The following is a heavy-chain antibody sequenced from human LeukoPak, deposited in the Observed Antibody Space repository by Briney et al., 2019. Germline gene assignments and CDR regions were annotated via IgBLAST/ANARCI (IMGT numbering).Heavy chain of an antibody. V-gene: IGHV4-39*07. Sequence: PSETLSLTCTVSGGSISSSSYYWGWIRQPPGKGLEWIGSIYYSGSTYYNPSLKSRVTISVDTSKNQFSLKLSSVTAADTAVYYCARVIVVVTAIPYPYFDYWGQGTLVTVSS. CDR1: GGSISSSSYY. CDR3: ARVIVVVTAIPYPYFDY. D-gene: IGHD2-21*02. J-gene: IGHJ4*02. CDR2: IYYSGST.